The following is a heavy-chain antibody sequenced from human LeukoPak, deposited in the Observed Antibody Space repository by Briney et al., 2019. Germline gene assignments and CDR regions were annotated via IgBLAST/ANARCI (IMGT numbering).Heavy chain of an antibody. Sequence: QPGGSLRLSCAASGFMFCTYWMTWVRQAPGKGLEWLASITYNADFTYYVDSVKGRFIISRENSKNTLYLQMNNLRGEDTALYYCEKDGLYYDGSAHVYYFDSWGQGTLVAVSS. V-gene: IGHV3-23*01. D-gene: IGHD3-22*01. CDR1: GFMFCTYW. CDR2: ITYNADFT. CDR3: EKDGLYYDGSAHVYYFDS. J-gene: IGHJ4*02.